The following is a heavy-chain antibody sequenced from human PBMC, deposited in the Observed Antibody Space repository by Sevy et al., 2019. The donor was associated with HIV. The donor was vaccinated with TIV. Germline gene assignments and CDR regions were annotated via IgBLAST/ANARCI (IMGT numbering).Heavy chain of an antibody. CDR1: GYTLSTSG. Sequence: ASVKVSCKASGYTLSTSGITWVRQAPGQGLEWVGWSNPNHDPDYAQSLQGRLTMTTDTSTSTAYMELRSLTSGDTAVYYCARVNYDVSSGYDFANWFDPWGQGTLVTVSS. CDR2: SNPNHDP. D-gene: IGHD3-3*01. J-gene: IGHJ5*02. V-gene: IGHV1-18*01. CDR3: ARVNYDVSSGYDFANWFDP.